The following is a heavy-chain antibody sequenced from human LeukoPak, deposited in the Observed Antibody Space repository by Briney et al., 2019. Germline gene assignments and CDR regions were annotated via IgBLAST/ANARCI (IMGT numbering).Heavy chain of an antibody. CDR1: GGSFSGYH. CDR2: INHSGST. J-gene: IGHJ5*02. CDR3: ARGGQWLVTYNWFDP. Sequence: PSETLSLTCAVYGGSFSGYHWSWIRQPPGKGLEWIGEINHSGSTNYNPSLKSRVTISVDTSKNQFSLKLSSVTAADTAVYYCARGGQWLVTYNWFDPWGQGTLVTVSS. D-gene: IGHD6-19*01. V-gene: IGHV4-34*01.